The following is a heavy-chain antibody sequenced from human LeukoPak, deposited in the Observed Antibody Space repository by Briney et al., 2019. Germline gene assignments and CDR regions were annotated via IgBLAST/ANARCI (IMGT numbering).Heavy chain of an antibody. J-gene: IGHJ4*02. Sequence: PGGSRRLSCAASGFTFSTYAMSWVRQAPGKGLEWVSAISGGGTGTYYADSVKGRFTIPRDNSKNTLYLQMKRLRAEDTAVYHCAKDSIAAAGNVNYFDYWGQGTLVTVSS. D-gene: IGHD6-13*01. V-gene: IGHV3-23*01. CDR2: ISGGGTGT. CDR1: GFTFSTYA. CDR3: AKDSIAAAGNVNYFDY.